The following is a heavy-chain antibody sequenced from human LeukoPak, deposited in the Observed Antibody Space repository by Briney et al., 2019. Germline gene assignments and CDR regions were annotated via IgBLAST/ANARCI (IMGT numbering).Heavy chain of an antibody. CDR2: IKESGDIT. V-gene: IGHV3-23*01. Sequence: GGSLRLSCAASGFTFSSYSMGWVRQAPGKGPEWGAGIKESGDITYYADSVKGRFTISRDNSKNTLYLQMNSLRAEDTAKYYCAKYCSGATCSGYWGQGTLVTVSS. J-gene: IGHJ4*02. CDR3: AKYCSGATCSGY. CDR1: GFTFSSYS. D-gene: IGHD2-15*01.